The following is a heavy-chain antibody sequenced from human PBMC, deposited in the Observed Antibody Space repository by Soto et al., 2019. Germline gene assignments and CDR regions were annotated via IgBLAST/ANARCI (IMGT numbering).Heavy chain of an antibody. D-gene: IGHD2-8*01. CDR2: INAYNGYT. Sequence: AASVKVSCKASGYSFISYGINWVLQAPGQGLEWMGWINAYNGYTNYAQKLQGRVTLTADTSTSTAYMELRSLRSDDTAVYFCARDDCTNGVCYIGYWGQGTLVTVSS. CDR1: GYSFISYG. CDR3: ARDDCTNGVCYIGY. V-gene: IGHV1-18*04. J-gene: IGHJ4*02.